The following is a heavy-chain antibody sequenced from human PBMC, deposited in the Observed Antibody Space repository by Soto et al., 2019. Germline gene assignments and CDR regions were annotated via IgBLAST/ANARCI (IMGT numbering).Heavy chain of an antibody. CDR3: ASTDYSDSSGYSY. CDR2: IYHSGST. Sequence: SETLSLTCAVSGGSISSGGYSWSWIRQPPGNGLEWIGYIYHSGSTYYNPSLKSRVTISVDRSKNQFSLKLSSVTAADTAVYYCASTDYSDSSGYSYWGQGTLVTVSS. CDR1: GGSISSGGYS. J-gene: IGHJ4*02. V-gene: IGHV4-30-2*01. D-gene: IGHD3-22*01.